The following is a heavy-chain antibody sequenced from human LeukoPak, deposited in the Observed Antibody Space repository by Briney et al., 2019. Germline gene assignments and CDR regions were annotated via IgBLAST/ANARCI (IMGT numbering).Heavy chain of an antibody. Sequence: PGGSLRLSCAASGFTFSTYAMSWVRQAPGKGLEWVSSISSSSYIYYADSVKGRFTISRDNAKNSLYLQMNSLRAEDTAVYYCARDRWDDSSGYPDYWGQGTLVTVSS. D-gene: IGHD3-22*01. J-gene: IGHJ4*02. CDR3: ARDRWDDSSGYPDY. CDR2: ISSSSYI. V-gene: IGHV3-21*01. CDR1: GFTFSTYA.